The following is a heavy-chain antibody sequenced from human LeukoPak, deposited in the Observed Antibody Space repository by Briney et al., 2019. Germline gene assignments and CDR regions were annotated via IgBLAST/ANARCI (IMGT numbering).Heavy chain of an antibody. V-gene: IGHV1-3*03. J-gene: IGHJ4*02. D-gene: IGHD4-17*01. CDR2: ISTGNGNT. Sequence: ASVKVSCKASGYTFTSYAMNWVRQAPGQRLEWMGWISTGNGNTKYSQEFQGRVTITRDTSASTAYMQLSSLRSEDMAVYYCARALAGDQPPFDYWGQGTLVTVSS. CDR1: GYTFTSYA. CDR3: ARALAGDQPPFDY.